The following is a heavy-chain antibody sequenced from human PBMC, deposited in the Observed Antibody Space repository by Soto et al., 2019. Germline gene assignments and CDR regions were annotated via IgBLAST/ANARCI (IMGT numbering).Heavy chain of an antibody. CDR1: GGSISIGGYY. V-gene: IGHV4-31*03. CDR2: IYYSGST. D-gene: IGHD5-18*01. CDR3: ARGMIQLWPQFDY. Sequence: PSETLSLTCTVSGGSISIGGYYWSWIRQHPGKGLEWIGYIYYSGSTYYNPSLKSRVTISVDTSKNQFSLKLSSVTAADTAVYYCARGMIQLWPQFDYWGQGTLVTVSS. J-gene: IGHJ4*02.